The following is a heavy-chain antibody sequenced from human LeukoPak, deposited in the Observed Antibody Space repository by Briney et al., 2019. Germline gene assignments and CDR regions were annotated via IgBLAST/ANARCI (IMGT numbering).Heavy chain of an antibody. D-gene: IGHD3-16*01. CDR3: VRESRVMTTVRCWLDP. CDR2: VYYNGGT. Sequence: PSETLSLTCTVSGGSMRTTTYYWGWIRQPPGKGLEYIGSVYYNGGTYYNPSLKSRVTLSVDTSKNQFSVKLSSVTAADTAVYYCVRESRVMTTVRCWLDPWGQGTLVTVSS. CDR1: GGSMRTTTYY. J-gene: IGHJ5*02. V-gene: IGHV4-39*07.